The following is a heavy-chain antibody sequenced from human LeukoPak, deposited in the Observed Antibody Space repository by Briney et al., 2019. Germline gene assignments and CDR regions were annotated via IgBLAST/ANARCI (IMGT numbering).Heavy chain of an antibody. CDR1: GGSISSGDYY. J-gene: IGHJ4*02. Sequence: TSETLSLTCTVSGGSISSGDYYWSWIRQPPGKRLECIGYIYYSGSTYYNPSLKSRVTISVDTSKNQFSLKLSSVTAADTAVYYCARVTSEDLRFLEWLLQPPYYFDYWGQGTLVTVSS. CDR2: IYYSGST. D-gene: IGHD3-3*01. V-gene: IGHV4-30-4*08. CDR3: ARVTSEDLRFLEWLLQPPYYFDY.